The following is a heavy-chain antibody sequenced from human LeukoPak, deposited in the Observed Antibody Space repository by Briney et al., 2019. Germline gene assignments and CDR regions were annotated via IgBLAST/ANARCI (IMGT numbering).Heavy chain of an antibody. CDR2: IDSDGDST. D-gene: IGHD6-19*01. J-gene: IGHJ4*02. CDR1: GSLFRSYW. V-gene: IGHV3-74*01. CDR3: AGPPQAGPFDY. Sequence: GGSLRLSCAASGSLFRSYWMHWVRQAPGKGRVGGSRIDSDGDSTSYANSVKSRFTISRDNAKDTLYLQMNSLRADDTAVYYCAGPPQAGPFDYWGQGTLVTVSS.